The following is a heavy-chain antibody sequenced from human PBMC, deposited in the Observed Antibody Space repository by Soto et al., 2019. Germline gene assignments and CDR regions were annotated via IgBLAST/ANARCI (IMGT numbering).Heavy chain of an antibody. V-gene: IGHV3-21*06. Sequence: GGLRLSCEGSGFNFRNFNMIWVRQAPGKGLEWVSSVSGSSSYIYYADSVKGRFTVSRDNANNLVFLQMNGLRPEDTAMYYCARDLRGHYGPWGQGTMVTVSS. CDR1: GFNFRNFN. D-gene: IGHD4-17*01. CDR3: ARDLRGHYGP. J-gene: IGHJ3*01. CDR2: VSGSSSYI.